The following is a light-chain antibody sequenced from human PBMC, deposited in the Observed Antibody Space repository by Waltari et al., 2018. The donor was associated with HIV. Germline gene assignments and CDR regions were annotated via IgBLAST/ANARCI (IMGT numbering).Light chain of an antibody. CDR3: CSYAGSYTMI. CDR2: ELH. CDR1: STYVALYNY. Sequence: QSSLTQPPSFSGSPGQSFTIPCTGTSTYVALYNYVSWYQQHPVNVPKIWIYELHGRASGVPNRVSGTQYGTTASLSSARLQAEDEAFYNCCSYAGSYTMIFGGGSKLTVL. J-gene: IGLJ2*01. V-gene: IGLV2-11*01.